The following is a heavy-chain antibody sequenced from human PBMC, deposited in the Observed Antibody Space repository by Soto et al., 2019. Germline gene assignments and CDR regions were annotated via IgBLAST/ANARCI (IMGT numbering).Heavy chain of an antibody. V-gene: IGHV1-69*13. Sequence: SVKVSCKASGGTFSSYAISWVRQAPGQGLEWMGGIIPIFGTANYAQKFQGRVTITADESTSTAYMELSSLRSEDTAVYYCARDSSAGTVAFDIWGQGTMVTVSS. J-gene: IGHJ3*02. D-gene: IGHD6-13*01. CDR1: GGTFSSYA. CDR3: ARDSSAGTVAFDI. CDR2: IIPIFGTA.